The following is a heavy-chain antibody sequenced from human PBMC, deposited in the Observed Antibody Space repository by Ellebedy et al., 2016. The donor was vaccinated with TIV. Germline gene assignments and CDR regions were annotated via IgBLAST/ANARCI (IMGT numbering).Heavy chain of an antibody. CDR3: ARVLGSTSHFDY. V-gene: IGHV1-69*04. D-gene: IGHD2-2*01. CDR1: GGTFSSYA. CDR2: IIPILGIA. Sequence: AASVKVSCKASGGTFSSYAISWVRQAPGQGLEWMGRIIPILGIANYAQKFQGRVTITADKSTSTAYMELSSLRSEDTAVYYCARVLGSTSHFDYWGQGILVTVSS. J-gene: IGHJ4*02.